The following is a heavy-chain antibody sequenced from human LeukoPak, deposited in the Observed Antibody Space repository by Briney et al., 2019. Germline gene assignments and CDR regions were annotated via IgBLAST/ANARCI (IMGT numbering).Heavy chain of an antibody. V-gene: IGHV3-21*05. CDR1: GSTFSTYS. CDR3: ASWNRRVVVVAATDDY. CDR2: ISGSGTHI. D-gene: IGHD2-15*01. J-gene: IGHJ4*02. Sequence: GGSLRLSCAASGSTFSTYSLNWVRQAPGKGLEWLSYISGSGTHIYYAASVKGRFTISRDNAKNSLYLQMNSLRAEDPAVYYCASWNRRVVVVAATDDYWGQGTLVTVSS.